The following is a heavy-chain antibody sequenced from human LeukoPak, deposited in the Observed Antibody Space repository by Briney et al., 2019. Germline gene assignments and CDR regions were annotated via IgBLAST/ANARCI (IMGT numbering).Heavy chain of an antibody. J-gene: IGHJ5*02. Sequence: GASLRLSCAASGFTFSSYAMSWVRQAPGKGLEWVSAISGSGSSTYYADSVKGRFTISRDNAKNTLYLQMNSLRAQDRAVYYGVNPPDDILGCFDPWGKGTLVTVSS. CDR2: ISGSGSST. D-gene: IGHD2-15*01. CDR3: VNPPDDILGCFDP. V-gene: IGHV3-23*01. CDR1: GFTFSSYA.